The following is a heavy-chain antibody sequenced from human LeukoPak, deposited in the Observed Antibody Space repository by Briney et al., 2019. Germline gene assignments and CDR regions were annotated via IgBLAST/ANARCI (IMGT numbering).Heavy chain of an antibody. Sequence: PGGSLRLSCAASGFTFSSYSMNWVRQAPGKGLEWVSYISSGSSIIYYADSMKGRFTISRDNAENSLYLQMNSLRDEDTAVYYCARRHGSTWADFDYWGQGTLVTVSS. J-gene: IGHJ4*02. CDR2: ISSGSSII. D-gene: IGHD6-13*01. V-gene: IGHV3-48*02. CDR3: ARRHGSTWADFDY. CDR1: GFTFSSYS.